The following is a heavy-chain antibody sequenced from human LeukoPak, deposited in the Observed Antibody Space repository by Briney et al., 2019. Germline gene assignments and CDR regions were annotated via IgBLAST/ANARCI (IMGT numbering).Heavy chain of an antibody. J-gene: IGHJ3*02. Sequence: ASVKVSSKASGYTFTNYYMHWVRQAPGQGLEWMGLINPGGGNTNYAQNFQGRVTMTRDTSTSTVYMELSSLRSEDTAIYYCARIRDGYNDAYDIWGQGTVVTVPS. CDR2: INPGGGNT. V-gene: IGHV1-46*01. CDR3: ARIRDGYNDAYDI. D-gene: IGHD5-24*01. CDR1: GYTFTNYY.